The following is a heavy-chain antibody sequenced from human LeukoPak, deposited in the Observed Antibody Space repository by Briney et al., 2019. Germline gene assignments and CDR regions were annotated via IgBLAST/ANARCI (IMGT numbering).Heavy chain of an antibody. V-gene: IGHV1-18*01. Sequence: GASVKVSCKASGYTFTSYGISWVRQALGQGLEWMGWISAYNGNTNFALKLQGRVTMTTDTSTSTAYMELRSLRSDDTAVYYCAMLSMVRGVIIGWFDPWGQGTLVTVSS. CDR1: GYTFTSYG. CDR3: AMLSMVRGVIIGWFDP. J-gene: IGHJ5*02. D-gene: IGHD3-10*01. CDR2: ISAYNGNT.